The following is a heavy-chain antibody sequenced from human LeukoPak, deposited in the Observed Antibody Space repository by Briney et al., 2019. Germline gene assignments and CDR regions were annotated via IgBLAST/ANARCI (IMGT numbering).Heavy chain of an antibody. Sequence: ASVKVSCKASGYTFTSYGVHWVRQAPGQRLEWMGWINAGSGNTDYSQKFQGRVTITRDTSASTAYMELSSLRSEDTAVYYCARLHSGIGYYYGVDVWGQGTTVTVSS. CDR2: INAGSGNT. D-gene: IGHD3-10*01. CDR3: ARLHSGIGYYYGVDV. J-gene: IGHJ6*02. CDR1: GYTFTSYG. V-gene: IGHV1-3*01.